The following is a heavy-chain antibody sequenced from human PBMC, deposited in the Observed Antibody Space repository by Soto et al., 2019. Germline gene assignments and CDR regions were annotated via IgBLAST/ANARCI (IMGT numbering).Heavy chain of an antibody. V-gene: IGHV3-48*02. CDR2: ISSSSSTI. J-gene: IGHJ5*02. CDR3: ARDHQVGIFGVVIPKPNWFDL. D-gene: IGHD3-3*01. CDR1: GFTFSSYS. Sequence: LRLSCAASGFTFSSYSMNWVRQAPGKGLEWVSYISSSSSTIYYADSVKGRFTISRDNAKNSLYLQMNSLRDEDTAVYYCARDHQVGIFGVVIPKPNWFDLWAQGNLVTVSS.